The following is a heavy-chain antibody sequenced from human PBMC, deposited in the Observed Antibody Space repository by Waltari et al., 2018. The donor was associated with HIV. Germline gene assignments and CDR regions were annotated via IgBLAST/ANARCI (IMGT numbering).Heavy chain of an antibody. CDR3: ARFDGGGSGVYH. D-gene: IGHD2-15*01. V-gene: IGHV3-21*01. CDR1: GFSFRRYS. Sequence: EVQLVESGGGLVKPGGYLRLSCAASGFSFRRYSMSWVRQAPGKGLEWVSSIDSGNSYLNYADSVRGRFTISRDNAKNSLFLQLNSLRVEDTAFYYCARFDGGGSGVYHWGQGTLVTVSS. CDR2: IDSGNSYL. J-gene: IGHJ5*02.